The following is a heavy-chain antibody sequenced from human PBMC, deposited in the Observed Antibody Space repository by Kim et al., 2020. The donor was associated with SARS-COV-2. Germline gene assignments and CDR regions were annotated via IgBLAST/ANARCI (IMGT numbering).Heavy chain of an antibody. D-gene: IGHD5-12*01. V-gene: IGHV3-23*01. J-gene: IGHJ4*02. CDR1: GFAFSTYA. CDR3: AKRVQPNSGYEFWFYFDY. CDR2: ITSDGRT. Sequence: GGSLRLSCAASGFAFSTYAMSWVRQAPGMGLEWVSGITSDGRTYYADSVKGRFTISRDVSKNTLFLQMNSLRVEDMAVYYCAKRVQPNSGYEFWFYFDYWGQGTLVTVSS.